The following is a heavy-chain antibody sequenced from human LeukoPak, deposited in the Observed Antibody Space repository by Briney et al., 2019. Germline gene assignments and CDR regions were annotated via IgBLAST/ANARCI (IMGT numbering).Heavy chain of an antibody. V-gene: IGHV3-23*01. CDR2: ISGSGGST. CDR3: AREASCSGGSCDHFDY. Sequence: PGGSLRLSCAASGFTFSSYAMSWVRQAPGKGLEWVSAISGSGGSTYHADSVKGRFTISRDNAKNSLYLQMNSLRAEDTAVYYCAREASCSGGSCDHFDYWGQGTLVTVSS. D-gene: IGHD2-15*01. CDR1: GFTFSSYA. J-gene: IGHJ4*02.